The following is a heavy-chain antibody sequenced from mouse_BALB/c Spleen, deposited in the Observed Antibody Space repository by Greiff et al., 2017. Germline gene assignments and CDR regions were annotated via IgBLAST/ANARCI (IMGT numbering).Heavy chain of an antibody. CDR2: ISSGGST. J-gene: IGHJ3*01. V-gene: IGHV5-6-5*01. CDR1: GFTFSSYA. D-gene: IGHD2-4*01. CDR3: ARPLYDYLAWFAY. Sequence: DVKLVESGGGLVKPGGSLKLSCAASGFTFSSYAMSWVRQTPEKRLEWVASISSGGSTYYPDSVKGRFTISRDNARNTLYLEMSSLRSEDTAMYCCARPLYDYLAWFAYWGQGTLVTVSA.